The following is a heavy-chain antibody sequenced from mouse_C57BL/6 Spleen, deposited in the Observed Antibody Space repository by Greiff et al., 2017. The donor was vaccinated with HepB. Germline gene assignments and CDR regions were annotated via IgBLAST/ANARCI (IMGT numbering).Heavy chain of an antibody. J-gene: IGHJ2*01. Sequence: VQLQQSGAELVKPGASVKMSCKASGYTFTSYWITWVKQRPGQGLEWIGDIYPGSGSTNYNEKFKSKATLTVDTSSSTAYMQLSSLTSEDAAVYYCANPPYSNPFDYWGQGTTLTVSS. V-gene: IGHV1-55*01. CDR3: ANPPYSNPFDY. CDR1: GYTFTSYW. CDR2: IYPGSGST. D-gene: IGHD2-5*01.